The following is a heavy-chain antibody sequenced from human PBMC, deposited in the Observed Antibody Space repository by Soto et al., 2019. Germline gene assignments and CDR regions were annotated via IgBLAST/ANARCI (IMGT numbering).Heavy chain of an antibody. CDR1: GASITSSY. Sequence: QVHLQESGPGLVKPSETLSLTCTVSGASITSSYWTWVRQPPGKGLEWIGYVYHSGSTNYNPSLKSRVTLSVSTSTNQFALRLTSVTAADTAVYYCATGYDGFDPWGQGALVTVSS. J-gene: IGHJ5*02. CDR3: ATGYDGFDP. D-gene: IGHD5-12*01. V-gene: IGHV4-59*03. CDR2: VYHSGST.